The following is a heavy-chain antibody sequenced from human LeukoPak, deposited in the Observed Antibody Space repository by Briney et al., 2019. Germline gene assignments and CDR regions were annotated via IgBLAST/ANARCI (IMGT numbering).Heavy chain of an antibody. CDR3: ARDQIAAAGKGRYYYYYYGMDV. D-gene: IGHD6-13*01. CDR1: GFTFSSYS. CDR2: ISSSSSTI. V-gene: IGHV3-48*02. Sequence: PGGALRLSCAASGFTFSSYSMNWVRQAPGKGLEGVSYISSSSSTIYYADSVKGRFTISRDNAKNSLYPQMNSLRDEDTAVYYCARDQIAAAGKGRYYYYYYGMDVWGQGTTVTVSS. J-gene: IGHJ6*02.